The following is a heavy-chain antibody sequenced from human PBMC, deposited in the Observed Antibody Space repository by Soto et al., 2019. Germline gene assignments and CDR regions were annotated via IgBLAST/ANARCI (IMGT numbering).Heavy chain of an antibody. J-gene: IGHJ4*02. CDR1: GFTFSSYA. Sequence: GGSLRLSCAASGFTFSSYAMGWVRQAPGKGLEWVSAISGTGGSTYYADSVKGRFTISRDNSKNTLYLQMNSLRAEDTAVYYCAKDQYTYYYDSSGYRSYFDYWGQGTLVTVSS. CDR3: AKDQYTYYYDSSGYRSYFDY. V-gene: IGHV3-23*01. CDR2: ISGTGGST. D-gene: IGHD3-22*01.